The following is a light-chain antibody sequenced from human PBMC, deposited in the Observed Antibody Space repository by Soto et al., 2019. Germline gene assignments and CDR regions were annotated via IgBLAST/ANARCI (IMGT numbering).Light chain of an antibody. Sequence: EIVLTQSPGTLSLSPGDRATLSCRASQTLRSGYLAWYQHKPGQPPRLLIYDVSSRTPGTPDRLSGSGSGTDFALTISRLEPEDFAVYYCHQYGSSPRAFGQGTKVEVK. CDR2: DVS. J-gene: IGKJ1*01. CDR1: QTLRSGY. V-gene: IGKV3-20*01. CDR3: HQYGSSPRA.